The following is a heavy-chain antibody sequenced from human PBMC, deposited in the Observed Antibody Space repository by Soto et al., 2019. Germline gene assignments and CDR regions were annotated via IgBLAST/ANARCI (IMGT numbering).Heavy chain of an antibody. CDR1: GGSISSGYYY. CDR3: AKVAMVIRDSDHFGVDV. CDR2: IYYSGTT. D-gene: IGHD5-18*01. V-gene: IGHV4-30-4*01. Sequence: SETLSLTCSVSGGSISSGYYYWSWIRQPPGKGLEWIGNIYYSGTTSYSPSLTSRVSISVDTSKNQVSLKLTSVTAADTAVYFCAKVAMVIRDSDHFGVDVWGHGTTVTVSS. J-gene: IGHJ6*02.